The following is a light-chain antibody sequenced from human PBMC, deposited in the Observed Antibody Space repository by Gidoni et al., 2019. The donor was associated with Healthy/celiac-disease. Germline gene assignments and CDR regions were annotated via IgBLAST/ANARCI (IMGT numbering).Light chain of an antibody. CDR1: QSVLYSSNNKNY. J-gene: IGKJ2*01. Sequence: DIVMTQSPDSLAVSLGERATINCKSSQSVLYSSNNKNYVAWYQQKPGQPPKLLIYWASTRESGVPDRFSGSGSGTDFTLTISSLQAEDVAVYYCQQYYSTSRYTFGQGTKLEIK. V-gene: IGKV4-1*01. CDR2: WAS. CDR3: QQYYSTSRYT.